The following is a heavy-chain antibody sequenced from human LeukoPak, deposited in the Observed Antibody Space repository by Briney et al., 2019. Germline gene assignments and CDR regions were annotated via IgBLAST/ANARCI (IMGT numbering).Heavy chain of an antibody. CDR3: ARDKTSTWEYNWFDP. J-gene: IGHJ5*02. CDR1: GGSISSSSYY. D-gene: IGHD1-26*01. Sequence: SETLSLTCTVSGGSISSSSYYWGWIRQPPGKGLEWIGSIYYSGSTYYNPSLKSRVTLSVDTSHNQFSLKLGSVTAADTAVYYCARDKTSTWEYNWFDPWGQGTLVTVSS. CDR2: IYYSGST. V-gene: IGHV4-39*07.